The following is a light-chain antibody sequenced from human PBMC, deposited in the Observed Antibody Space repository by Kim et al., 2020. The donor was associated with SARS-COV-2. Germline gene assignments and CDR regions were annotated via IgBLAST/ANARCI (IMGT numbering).Light chain of an antibody. Sequence: QXNTISCTVTSSHVGGYNYVSWSQQHPGKSPKLMIYDVSNRPSGVSNRFSGSKSGNTASLTISGLQTEDEADYYCSSYTTSSTSYVFGTGTKVTVL. CDR1: SSHVGGYNY. CDR2: DVS. J-gene: IGLJ1*01. CDR3: SSYTTSSTSYV. V-gene: IGLV2-14*03.